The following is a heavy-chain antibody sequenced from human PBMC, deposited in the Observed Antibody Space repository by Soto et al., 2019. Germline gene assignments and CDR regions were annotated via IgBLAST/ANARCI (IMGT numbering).Heavy chain of an antibody. CDR2: IIPILGRP. V-gene: IGHV1-69*01. Sequence: QGQLVQSGPEVKKPGSSVKVSCKASGGTFSTLAVSWVRQAPGQGLEWMGGIIPILGRPVYAQKSQGRVTITADESTSIVYMELSSLSSEATAVYYCARAPYEDYAVPEPNYFDSWGQGTLVTVSS. CDR3: ARAPYEDYAVPEPNYFDS. D-gene: IGHD4-17*01. J-gene: IGHJ4*02. CDR1: GGTFSTLA.